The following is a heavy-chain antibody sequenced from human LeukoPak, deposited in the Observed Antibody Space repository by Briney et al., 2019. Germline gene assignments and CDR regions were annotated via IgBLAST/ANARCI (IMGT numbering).Heavy chain of an antibody. D-gene: IGHD3-9*01. CDR2: ITSGGTYT. CDR3: ARGHYDILTASYKWTPDY. Sequence: KPGGSLRLSCAASGFTFSTYNMNWVRQAPGKGLEWVSSITSGGTYTYYADSVKGRFTTSRDNAKNSLSLQLSSLRAEDTAVYYCARGHYDILTASYKWTPDYWGQGILVTVFS. J-gene: IGHJ4*02. CDR1: GFTFSTYN. V-gene: IGHV3-21*06.